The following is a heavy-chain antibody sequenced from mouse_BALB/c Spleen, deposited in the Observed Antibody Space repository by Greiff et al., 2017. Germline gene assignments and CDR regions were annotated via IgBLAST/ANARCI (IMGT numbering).Heavy chain of an antibody. CDR1: GYTFSSYW. Sequence: QVQLKQSGAELMKPGASVKISCKATGYTFSSYWIEWVKQRPGHGLEWIGEILPGSGSTNYNEKFKGKATFTADTSSNTAYMQLSSLTSEDSAVYYCARLRNAMDYWGQGTSVTVSS. CDR2: ILPGSGST. J-gene: IGHJ4*01. CDR3: ARLRNAMDY. V-gene: IGHV1-9*01.